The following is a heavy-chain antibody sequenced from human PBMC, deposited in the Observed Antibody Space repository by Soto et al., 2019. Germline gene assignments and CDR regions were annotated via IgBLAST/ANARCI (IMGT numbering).Heavy chain of an antibody. J-gene: IGHJ6*02. V-gene: IGHV4-34*01. D-gene: IGHD3-9*01. CDR2: INYSGIT. Sequence: SETLSLTCAVYGGSLSGYYGNWIRQSPGRGLEWIGEINYSGITNYNPSLKSRVTISIDTSKNQFSLNLSSVTAADTAVYYCGRTGTRDVGGQGTRVTVSS. CDR1: GGSLSGYY. CDR3: GRTGTRDV.